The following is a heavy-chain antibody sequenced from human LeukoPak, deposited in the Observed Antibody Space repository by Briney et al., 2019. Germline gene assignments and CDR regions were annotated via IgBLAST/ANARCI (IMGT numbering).Heavy chain of an antibody. J-gene: IGHJ4*02. V-gene: IGHV4-61*02. CDR1: GGSISSGSYY. D-gene: IGHD3-3*01. Sequence: PSQTLSLTCTVSGGSISSGSYYWSWIRQPAWKGLEWIGRIYTSGSTNYNPSLKSRVTISVDTSKNQFSLTLRSVTAADTAVYYCARVPPAFGVTSPPDYWGQGPLVTVSS. CDR3: ARVPPAFGVTSPPDY. CDR2: IYTSGST.